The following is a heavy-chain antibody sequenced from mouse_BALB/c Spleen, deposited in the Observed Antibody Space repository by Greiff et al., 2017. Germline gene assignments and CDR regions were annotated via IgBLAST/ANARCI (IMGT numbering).Heavy chain of an antibody. CDR1: GFSLTGYG. Sequence: VKLMESGPGLVAPSQSLSITCTVSGFSLTGYGVNWVRQPPGKGLEWLGMIWGDGSTDYNSALKSRMSISKDNSKSQVFLKMNSLHTDDTAMYYCAIHGSSPWFAYWGQGTLVTVSA. J-gene: IGHJ3*01. CDR3: AIHGSSPWFAY. V-gene: IGHV2-6-7*01. D-gene: IGHD1-1*01. CDR2: IWGDGST.